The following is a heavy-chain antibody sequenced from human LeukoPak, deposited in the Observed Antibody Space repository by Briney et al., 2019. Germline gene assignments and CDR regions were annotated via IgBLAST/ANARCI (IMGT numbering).Heavy chain of an antibody. CDR2: IYTSGST. CDR3: ARVVGDSSGYFPAYYYYGMDV. CDR1: GGSINSYY. J-gene: IGHJ6*04. D-gene: IGHD3-22*01. V-gene: IGHV4-4*07. Sequence: PSETLSLTCTVSGGSINSYYWSWIRQPAGKGLEWIGRIYTSGSTNYNPSLKSRVTMSVDTSKNQFSLKLSSVTAADTAVYYCARVVGDSSGYFPAYYYYGMDVWGEGTTVTVSS.